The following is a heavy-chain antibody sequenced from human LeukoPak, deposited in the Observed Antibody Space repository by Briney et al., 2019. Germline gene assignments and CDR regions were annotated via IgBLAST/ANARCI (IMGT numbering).Heavy chain of an antibody. J-gene: IGHJ4*02. V-gene: IGHV4-39*07. D-gene: IGHD3-3*01. CDR1: GGSISSSSYY. CDR2: INHSGST. CDR3: ARDREIFGVVMGGD. Sequence: KPSETLSLTCTVSGGSISSSSYYWGWIRQPPGKGLEWIGEINHSGSTNYNPSLKSRVTISVDTSKNQFSLKLSSVTAADTAVYYCARDREIFGVVMGGDWGQGTLVTVSS.